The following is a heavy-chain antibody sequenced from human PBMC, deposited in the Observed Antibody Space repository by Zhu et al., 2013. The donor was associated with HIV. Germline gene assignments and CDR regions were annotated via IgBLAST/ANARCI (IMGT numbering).Heavy chain of an antibody. CDR1: GYTFTSYY. Sequence: VQLEQSGIEVKEPGASVRIPCKASGYTFTSYYIHWVRQAPGQGLEWMGIINPSGGGTSYAQKFQGRVTMTRDTSTSTVYMELSSLRSEDTAVYYCARVSGSYYYLYYMDVWGKGTTVTVSS. CDR3: ARVSGSYYYLYYMDV. CDR2: INPSGGGT. D-gene: IGHD1-26*01. V-gene: IGHV1-46*01. J-gene: IGHJ6*03.